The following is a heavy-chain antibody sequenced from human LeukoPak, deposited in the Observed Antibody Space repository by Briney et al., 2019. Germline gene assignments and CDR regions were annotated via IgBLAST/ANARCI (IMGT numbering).Heavy chain of an antibody. CDR2: IYYSGGT. V-gene: IGHV4-59*01. Sequence: SETLSLTCTVSGGSTNYYYWMWIRQPPGKGLEWIGYIYYSGGTHYNPSLKSRVTMLVDTSKNQFSLKLTAVTAADTAVYYCAKVNSGYDGPPDYWGQGTLVTVSS. CDR1: GGSTNYYY. CDR3: AKVNSGYDGPPDY. J-gene: IGHJ4*02. D-gene: IGHD5-12*01.